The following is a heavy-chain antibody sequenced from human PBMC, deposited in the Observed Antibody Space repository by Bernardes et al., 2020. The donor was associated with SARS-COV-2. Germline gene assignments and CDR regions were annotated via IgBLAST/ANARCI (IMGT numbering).Heavy chain of an antibody. J-gene: IGHJ3*02. CDR1: GDSLSSDDYY. CDR3: ALTTVVPWAFDI. CDR2: FHTRGST. V-gene: IGHV4-61*02. Sequence: SESLGLTCTVSGDSLSSDDYYCSWIRQPTGKGLEYIGRFHTRGSTKYNPSHESRVTISLDTSKNQFSLKLTSVTAADTAVYFCALTTVVPWAFDIWGQGTMVTVSS. D-gene: IGHD4-17*01.